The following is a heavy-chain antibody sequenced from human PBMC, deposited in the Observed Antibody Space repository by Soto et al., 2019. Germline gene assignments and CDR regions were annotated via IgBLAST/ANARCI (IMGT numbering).Heavy chain of an antibody. CDR2: INAGNGNT. J-gene: IGHJ6*02. CDR3: ARESTSPSDILTGYYDYYYYGMDV. V-gene: IGHV1-3*01. CDR1: GYTFTSYA. Sequence: ASVKVSCKASGYTFTSYAMHWVRQAPGQRLEWMGWINAGNGNTKYSQKFQVRVTITRDTSASTAYMELSSLRSEDTAVYYCARESTSPSDILTGYYDYYYYGMDVWGQGTTVTVSS. D-gene: IGHD3-9*01.